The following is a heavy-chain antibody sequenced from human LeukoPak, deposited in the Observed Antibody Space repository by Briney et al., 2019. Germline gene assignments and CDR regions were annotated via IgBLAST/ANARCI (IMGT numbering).Heavy chain of an antibody. J-gene: IGHJ6*03. CDR2: FSGFNSKP. Sequence: APLKGSCKNSGFNFSNYGITLGRQAPGQRLEWVGWFSGFNSKPFYAQNFQGRVTMTTDTSTSTVYMEVRSLRSDDTAVYYCAREGLRSIAARRGTRDYMAVWGKGTTVIVSS. D-gene: IGHD6-6*01. CDR3: AREGLRSIAARRGTRDYMAV. CDR1: GFNFSNYG. V-gene: IGHV1-18*01.